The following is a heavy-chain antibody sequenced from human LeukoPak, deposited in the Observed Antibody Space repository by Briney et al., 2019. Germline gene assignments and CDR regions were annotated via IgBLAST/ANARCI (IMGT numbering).Heavy chain of an antibody. J-gene: IGHJ4*02. CDR2: INHSGST. V-gene: IGHV4-34*01. CDR1: GGSFSGYY. D-gene: IGHD3-22*01. CDR3: ARVSPSIYYDSSGYYYYDY. Sequence: SETLSLTCAVYGGSFSGYYWGWIRQPPGKGLEWIGEINHSGSTNYNPSLKSRVTISVDTSKNQFSLKLSSVTAADTAVYYCARVSPSIYYDSSGYYYYDYWGQGTLVTVSS.